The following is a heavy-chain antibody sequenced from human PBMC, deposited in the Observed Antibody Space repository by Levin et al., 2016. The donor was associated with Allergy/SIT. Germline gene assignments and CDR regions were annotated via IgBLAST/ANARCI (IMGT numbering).Heavy chain of an antibody. V-gene: IGHV1-2*02. J-gene: IGHJ4*02. D-gene: IGHD3-10*01. CDR2: INPNSGGI. CDR3: ARGRDYYGSGSYYNPLYYFDS. CDR1: GYTFTDYY. Sequence: ASVKVSCKASGYTFTDYYMHWVRQAPGQGLEWMAWINPNSGGINYAQKFQGRVTMTRDTSISTAYMELSRLRSDDTAVYYCARGRDYYGSGSYYNPLYYFDSWGQGTLVTVSS.